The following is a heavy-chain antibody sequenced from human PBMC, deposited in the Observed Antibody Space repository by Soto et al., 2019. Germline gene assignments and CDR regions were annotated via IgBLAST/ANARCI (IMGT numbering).Heavy chain of an antibody. Sequence: GGSLRLSCAASGFTFSNAWMNWVRQAPGKGLEWVGRIKSKTDGGTTDYAAPVKGRFTISRDDSKNTLYLQMNSLKTEDTAVYYCTTGPYYDILTGSMWYWGQGTLVTVSS. J-gene: IGHJ4*02. CDR2: IKSKTDGGTT. CDR1: GFTFSNAW. V-gene: IGHV3-15*07. D-gene: IGHD3-9*01. CDR3: TTGPYYDILTGSMWY.